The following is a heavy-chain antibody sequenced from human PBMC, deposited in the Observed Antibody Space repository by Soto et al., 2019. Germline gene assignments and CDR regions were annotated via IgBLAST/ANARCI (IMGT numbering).Heavy chain of an antibody. Sequence: EVQLVESGGDLVQPGGSARLSCAASGFSVSGWYMDWVRQAPGKGLEWVARLKDRSQNYATEYAASVKGRFTVSRHPSQNSIFLQMNSLKSEDTGVYYCGREGDARGLVSWGQGTLVTVS. V-gene: IGHV3-72*01. CDR1: GFSVSGWY. CDR2: LKDRSQNYAT. J-gene: IGHJ4*02. D-gene: IGHD6-6*01. CDR3: GREGDARGLVS.